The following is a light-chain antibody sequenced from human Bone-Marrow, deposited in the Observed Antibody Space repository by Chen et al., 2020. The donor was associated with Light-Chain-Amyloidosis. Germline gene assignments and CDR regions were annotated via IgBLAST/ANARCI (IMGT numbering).Light chain of an antibody. V-gene: IGLV2-23*02. CDR1: SSDVGSYNL. Sequence: QSALTQPASVSGSPGQSITISCTGTSSDVGSYNLVSWYQQHPGQAPKLMIYEVSKRPSGVSNRSSGSKSGNTSSRTISGLQAEDEAEYYCCSYAGSSTYVFGTGTKVTVL. CDR3: CSYAGSSTYV. CDR2: EVS. J-gene: IGLJ1*01.